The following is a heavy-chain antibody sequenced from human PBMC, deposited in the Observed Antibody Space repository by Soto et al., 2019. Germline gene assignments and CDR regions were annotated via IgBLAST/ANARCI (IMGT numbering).Heavy chain of an antibody. V-gene: IGHV3-7*01. Sequence: EVQLVESGGGLVQPGGSLRLSCAVSGFSFGTYWMSWVRQAPGKGLEWLASIKQDGSERYYLDSVKGRFTISRDNAKDSLSLQMNSLRGEDTAVYYCAKDIVRYTYGACDYWGQGALVTVSS. CDR3: AKDIVRYTYGACDY. D-gene: IGHD5-18*01. CDR1: GFSFGTYW. CDR2: IKQDGSER. J-gene: IGHJ4*02.